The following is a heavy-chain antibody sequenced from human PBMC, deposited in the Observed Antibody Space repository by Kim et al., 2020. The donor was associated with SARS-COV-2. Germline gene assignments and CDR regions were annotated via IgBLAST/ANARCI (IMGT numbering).Heavy chain of an antibody. Sequence: ASVKVSCKASGYTFTSYGISWVRQAPGQGLEWMGWISAYNGNTNYAQKLQGRVTMTTDTSTSTAYMELRSLRSDDTAVYYCARVGRITMVRGVNGAFDIWGQGTMVTVSS. CDR1: GYTFTSYG. V-gene: IGHV1-18*01. J-gene: IGHJ3*02. CDR2: ISAYNGNT. CDR3: ARVGRITMVRGVNGAFDI. D-gene: IGHD3-10*01.